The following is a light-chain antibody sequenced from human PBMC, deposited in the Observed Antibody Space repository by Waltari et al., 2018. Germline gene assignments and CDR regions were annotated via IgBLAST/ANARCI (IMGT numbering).Light chain of an antibody. CDR3: QAWDSSTEGV. V-gene: IGLV3-1*01. CDR2: QDS. CDR1: TLGDKF. J-gene: IGLJ3*02. Sequence: SYELIQPPSVSVSPGQTGSITCSGETLGDKFVCWYQQKPGQSPVLVIYQDSKRPSGIPERFSGSNAGNTATLTISGTQAMDEADYYCQAWDSSTEGVFGGGTKLTVL.